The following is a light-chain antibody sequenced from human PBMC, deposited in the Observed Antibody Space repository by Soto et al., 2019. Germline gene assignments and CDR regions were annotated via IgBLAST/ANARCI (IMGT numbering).Light chain of an antibody. Sequence: EIVMTQSPATLSVSPGERATLSCRASQSISSNLAWYQQKPGQPPRLLIYGASSRATGVPVRFSGSGSGTEFTLTIGSLQSEDFAVYYCQQYDNWPPWTFGQGTKVDI. CDR1: QSISSN. V-gene: IGKV3-15*01. CDR3: QQYDNWPPWT. J-gene: IGKJ1*01. CDR2: GAS.